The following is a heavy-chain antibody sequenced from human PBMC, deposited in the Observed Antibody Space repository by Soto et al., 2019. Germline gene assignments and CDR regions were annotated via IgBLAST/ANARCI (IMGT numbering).Heavy chain of an antibody. CDR1: GGSISSYY. D-gene: IGHD6-19*01. Sequence: SETLSLTCTVSGGSISSYYWSWIRQPPGKGLEWIGYIYYSGSTNYNPSLKSRVTISVDTSKNQFSLKPSSVTAADTAVYYWARFIAVVGRVECLGQGTLVIVSS. CDR3: ARFIAVVGRVEC. V-gene: IGHV4-59*01. CDR2: IYYSGST. J-gene: IGHJ4*02.